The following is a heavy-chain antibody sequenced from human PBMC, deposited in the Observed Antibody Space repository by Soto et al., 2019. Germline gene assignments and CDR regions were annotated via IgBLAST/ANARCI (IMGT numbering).Heavy chain of an antibody. CDR1: GFTFSSYG. J-gene: IGHJ6*02. CDR2: ISYDGSNK. CDR3: AKDLLRPGRAYGMDV. V-gene: IGHV3-30*18. Sequence: QVQLVESGGGVVQPGRSLRLSCAASGFTFSSYGMHWVRQAPGKGLGWVAVISYDGSNKYYADSVKGRFTISRDNSKNTLYLQMNRLRAEDTAVYYCAKDLLRPGRAYGMDVWGQGTTVTVSS.